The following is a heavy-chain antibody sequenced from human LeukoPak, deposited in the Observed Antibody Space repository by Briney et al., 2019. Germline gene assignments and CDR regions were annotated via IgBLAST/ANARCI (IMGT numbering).Heavy chain of an antibody. V-gene: IGHV3-21*05. J-gene: IGHJ4*02. D-gene: IGHD3-10*01. Sequence: GSLRLSCAASGFTFSSYSMNWVRQAPGKGLEWVSYISSSSSYVYYADSVKGRFTISRDNAKNSLYLQMNSLRAEDTAVYYCARGITMVRGVMRGPFDYWGQGTLVTVSS. CDR2: ISSSSSYV. CDR1: GFTFSSYS. CDR3: ARGITMVRGVMRGPFDY.